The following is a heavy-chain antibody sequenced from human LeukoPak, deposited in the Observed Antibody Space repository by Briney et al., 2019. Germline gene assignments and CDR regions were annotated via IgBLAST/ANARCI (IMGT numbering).Heavy chain of an antibody. J-gene: IGHJ5*02. V-gene: IGHV3-43*02. D-gene: IGHD2-2*01. CDR1: GFNFAHYA. CDR3: AKDMAAMTHH. CDR2: ISGETT. Sequence: GGSLRLSCAASGFNFAHYAMRWVRQAPGKGLEWVSLISGETTSYAESVKGRFAISRDNTKNFLYLQMNSLRAEDTAIYYCAKDMAAMTHHWGQGTLVIVSS.